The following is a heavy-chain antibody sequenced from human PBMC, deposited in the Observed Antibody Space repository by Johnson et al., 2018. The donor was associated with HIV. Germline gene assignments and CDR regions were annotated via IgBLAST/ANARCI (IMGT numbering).Heavy chain of an antibody. Sequence: VQLVESGGGLVQPGDSLRLSCAASGFALSGYWMHWVRQVSGKGLEWVATIHYDGTKKEYADSVKGRFTISRDNSKNTLYLQMNSLRAEDTAVYYCARERLTTHAFDIWGQGTMVTVSS. CDR1: GFALSGYW. D-gene: IGHD4-17*01. CDR3: ARERLTTHAFDI. CDR2: IHYDGTKK. V-gene: IGHV3-33*08. J-gene: IGHJ3*02.